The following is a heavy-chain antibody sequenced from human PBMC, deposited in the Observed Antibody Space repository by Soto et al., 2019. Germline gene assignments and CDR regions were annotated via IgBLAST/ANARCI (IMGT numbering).Heavy chain of an antibody. CDR3: AVGYCSGGSCYSSAWYFDY. J-gene: IGHJ4*02. V-gene: IGHV4-4*02. CDR2: IYHSGST. Sequence: PSETLSLTCAVSSGSISSSNWWSWVRQPPGKGLEWIGEIYHSGSTNYNPSLKSRVTISVDKSKNQFSLKLSSVTAADTAVYYCAVGYCSGGSCYSSAWYFDYWGQGTLVTVAS. D-gene: IGHD2-15*01. CDR1: SGSISSSNW.